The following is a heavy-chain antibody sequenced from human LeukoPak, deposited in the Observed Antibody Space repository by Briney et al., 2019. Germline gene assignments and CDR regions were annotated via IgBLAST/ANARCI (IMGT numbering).Heavy chain of an antibody. CDR3: AKSGGYCTDGICYHFDY. J-gene: IGHJ4*02. V-gene: IGHV3-30*18. CDR1: GFDFNTFG. CDR2: ISSDGSKQ. Sequence: PGGSLRLSCAASGFDFNTFGIHWVRQTPGKGLEWVAVISSDGSKQYYGDSVKGRLTISRDNSKNMLYLQINSLRPEDTAVYYCAKSGGYCTDGICYHFDYWGQGTLVTVSS. D-gene: IGHD2-8*01.